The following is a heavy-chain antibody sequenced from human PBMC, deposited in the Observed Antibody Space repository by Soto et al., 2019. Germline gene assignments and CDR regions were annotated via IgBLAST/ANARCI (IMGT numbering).Heavy chain of an antibody. V-gene: IGHV1-2*04. CDR3: ARDSSFRFLQYLPSLDYYYAMDV. J-gene: IGHJ6*02. CDR1: GYTFTGYY. CDR2: INPNSGGT. D-gene: IGHD3-3*01. Sequence: QVQLVQSGAEVKKLGASVKVSCKASGYTFTGYYLHWVRQAPGQGLEWMGWINPNSGGTKYTQKFEGWVTMTRDTSISTAYMELRRLRSDDTAVYYCARDSSFRFLQYLPSLDYYYAMDVWGQGTTVTVSS.